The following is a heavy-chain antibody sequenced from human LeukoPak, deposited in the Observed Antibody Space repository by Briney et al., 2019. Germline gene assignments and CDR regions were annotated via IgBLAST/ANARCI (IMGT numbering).Heavy chain of an antibody. Sequence: GGSLRLSCAASGFTFSTYWMSWVRQAPGKGLEWVAKIKRDGSEKYYVDSVKGRFTISRDNAKDSLYLQMNSLRAEDTAVYYCARLLVDYGGPKTQGYFDLWAVAPWSLSPQ. CDR1: GFTFSTYW. J-gene: IGHJ2*01. D-gene: IGHD4-23*01. V-gene: IGHV3-7*01. CDR3: ARLLVDYGGPKTQGYFDL. CDR2: IKRDGSEK.